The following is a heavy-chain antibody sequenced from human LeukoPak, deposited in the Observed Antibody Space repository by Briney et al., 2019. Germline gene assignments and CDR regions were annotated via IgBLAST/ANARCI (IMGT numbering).Heavy chain of an antibody. CDR2: ISDDGSNK. V-gene: IGHV3-30-3*01. CDR1: GFTFSSYA. CDR3: ARDRWELPGDF. Sequence: GGSLRLSCAASGFTFSSYAMHWVRQAPGKGLEWVAVISDDGSNKHYAGSVKGRFTISRDNSKNTLYLQMSRLRVEDTAVYYCARDRWELPGDFWGQGALVTVSS. J-gene: IGHJ4*02. D-gene: IGHD1-26*01.